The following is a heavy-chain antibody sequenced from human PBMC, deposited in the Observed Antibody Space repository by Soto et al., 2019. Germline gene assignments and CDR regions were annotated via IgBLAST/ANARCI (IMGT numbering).Heavy chain of an antibody. Sequence: LSETLSLTCTVSGGSISSYYWSWIRQPPGKGLEWIGYIYYSGSTNYNPSLKSRVTISVDTSKNQFSLKLSSVTAADTAVYYCARGDFSSSWAPYYFDYWGQGALVTVSS. CDR3: ARGDFSSSWAPYYFDY. V-gene: IGHV4-59*01. J-gene: IGHJ4*02. CDR1: GGSISSYY. CDR2: IYYSGST. D-gene: IGHD6-13*01.